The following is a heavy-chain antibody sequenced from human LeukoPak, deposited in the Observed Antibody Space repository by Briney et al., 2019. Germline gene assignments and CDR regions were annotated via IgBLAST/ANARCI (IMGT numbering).Heavy chain of an antibody. Sequence: PSETLSLTCTVSGDSISSNFWWSWIRQPPGKGLEWIGEIHHTGSTNHNSSLEGRVTMSVDTSKNQFSLRLSSVNAADTAVYFCAREGTSGGLNWLDPWGQGTLVTVSS. J-gene: IGHJ5*02. D-gene: IGHD3-10*01. V-gene: IGHV4-4*02. CDR1: GDSISSNFW. CDR2: IHHTGST. CDR3: AREGTSGGLNWLDP.